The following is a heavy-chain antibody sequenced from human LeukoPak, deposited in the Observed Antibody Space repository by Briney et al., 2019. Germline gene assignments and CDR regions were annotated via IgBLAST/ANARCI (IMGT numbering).Heavy chain of an antibody. CDR3: ARGAPSGERLGWFDP. Sequence: SETLSLTCTVSGGSISSSSYYWGWIRQPPGKGLEWIGSIYYSGSTYYNPSLKSRVTISVDTSKNQFSLKLSSVTAADTAVYYCARGAPSGERLGWFDPWGQGTLVTVSS. CDR2: IYYSGST. CDR1: GGSISSSSYY. V-gene: IGHV4-39*01. D-gene: IGHD1-26*01. J-gene: IGHJ5*02.